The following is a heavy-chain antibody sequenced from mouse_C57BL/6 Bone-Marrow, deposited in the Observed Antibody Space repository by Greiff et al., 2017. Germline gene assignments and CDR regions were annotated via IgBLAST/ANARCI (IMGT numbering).Heavy chain of an antibody. CDR1: GYAFTNYL. CDR3: ARSPLGP. D-gene: IGHD4-1*01. V-gene: IGHV1-54*01. CDR2: INPGSGGT. Sequence: VQLQQSGAELVRPGTSVKVSCKASGYAFTNYLIEWVKQRPGQGLEWIGVINPGSGGTKYNEKFKGKATLTADKSSSTAYMQLSSLTSEDAAVYFCARSPLGPWGQGTTLTVSS. J-gene: IGHJ2*01.